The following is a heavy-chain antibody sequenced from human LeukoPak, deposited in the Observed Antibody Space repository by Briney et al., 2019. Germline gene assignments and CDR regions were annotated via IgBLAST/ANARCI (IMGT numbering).Heavy chain of an antibody. CDR1: GFTFSSYG. J-gene: IGHJ4*02. Sequence: GGTLRLSCAASGFTFSSYGMSWVRQAPGKGLEWVSAISGSGGSTYYADSVKGRFTISRDNSKNTLYLQMGSLRAEDTAVYYCARDLYYGSGSNYNGLEYWGQGTLVTVSS. V-gene: IGHV3-23*01. CDR2: ISGSGGST. D-gene: IGHD3-10*01. CDR3: ARDLYYGSGSNYNGLEY.